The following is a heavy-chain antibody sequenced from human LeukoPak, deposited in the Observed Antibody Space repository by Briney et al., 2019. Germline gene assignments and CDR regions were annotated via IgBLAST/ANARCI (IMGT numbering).Heavy chain of an antibody. CDR2: IYHDGST. J-gene: IGHJ4*02. V-gene: IGHV4-38-2*02. CDR1: GYSISNGYY. D-gene: IGHD3-10*01. Sequence: PSETLSLTCTVSGYSISNGYYWVWIRQPPGKGLVWIGSIYHDGSTYYKPSLKSRVTISVDTSKNQFALHLTTVTAADTAVFYCARVTYPGLLWFGDWGQGTLVTVSS. CDR3: ARVTYPGLLWFGD.